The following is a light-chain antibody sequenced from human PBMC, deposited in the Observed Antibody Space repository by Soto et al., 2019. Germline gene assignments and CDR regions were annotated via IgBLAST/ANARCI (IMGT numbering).Light chain of an antibody. CDR1: SSNIGAGFD. CDR3: QSYDSNLSGFV. V-gene: IGLV1-40*01. J-gene: IGLJ1*01. Sequence: QSVLTQPPSVSGAPGQRVTISCTGSSSNIGAGFDVHWYQQFPGAAPKLLIYSHRNRPSGVPDRFSGSKSGTSAPLAITGLQAEDEADYYCQSYDSNLSGFVFGTGTKVTVL. CDR2: SHR.